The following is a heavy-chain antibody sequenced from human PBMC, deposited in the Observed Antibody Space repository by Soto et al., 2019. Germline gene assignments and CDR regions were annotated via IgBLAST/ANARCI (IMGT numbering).Heavy chain of an antibody. V-gene: IGHV3-15*07. D-gene: IGHD3-22*01. CDR3: TTGIPQYYYDSSGYYLSFDY. CDR1: GFTFSNAW. CDR2: IKSKTDGGTT. J-gene: IGHJ4*02. Sequence: EVQLVESGGGLVKPGGSLRLSCAASGFTFSNAWMNWVRQAPGKGLEWVGRIKSKTDGGTTDYAAPVKGRFTISRDDSKNTLYLQMNSRKTEDTAVYYCTTGIPQYYYDSSGYYLSFDYWGQGTLVTVSS.